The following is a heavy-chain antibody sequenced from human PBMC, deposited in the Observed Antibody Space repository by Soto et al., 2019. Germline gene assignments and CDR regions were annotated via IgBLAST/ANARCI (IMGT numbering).Heavy chain of an antibody. CDR2: ISAHNGNT. CDR1: GYTFTSYG. D-gene: IGHD1-1*01. V-gene: IGHV1-18*01. J-gene: IGHJ4*02. CDR3: ARGRYGDY. Sequence: QVHLVQSGAEVKKPGASVKVSCKGSGYTFTSYGITWVRQAPGQGLEWMGWISAHNGNTNYAQKLQGRVNVNRDTSTSTAYMELRSLTSDDTAVYYCARGRYGDYWGQGALVTVSS.